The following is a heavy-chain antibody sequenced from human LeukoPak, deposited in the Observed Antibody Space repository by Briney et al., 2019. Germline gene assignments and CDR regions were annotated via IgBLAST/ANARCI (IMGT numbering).Heavy chain of an antibody. D-gene: IGHD3-10*01. Sequence: SETLSLTCTVSGGSISSSSYYWGWIRQPPGKGLEWIGSIYYSGSTYYNPSLKSRVTISVDTSKNQFSLKLSSVTAADTAVYYCARLSITMVRGVNYWGQGTLVTVSS. CDR3: ARLSITMVRGVNY. CDR2: IYYSGST. CDR1: GGSISSSSYY. V-gene: IGHV4-39*01. J-gene: IGHJ4*02.